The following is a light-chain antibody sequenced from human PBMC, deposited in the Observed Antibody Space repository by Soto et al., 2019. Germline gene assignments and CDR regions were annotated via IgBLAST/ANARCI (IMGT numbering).Light chain of an antibody. V-gene: IGKV3-20*01. CDR2: DAS. Sequence: EIVLTQSPGTLSLSPGERASLSCRASQSLTSNYLAWYQQKPGQAPRLLIYDASSRATGIPDRFSGSGSGTDFILTISRLEPEDFAVYFYQQYVSAPRTFGLGTRWIS. CDR3: QQYVSAPRT. J-gene: IGKJ1*01. CDR1: QSLTSNY.